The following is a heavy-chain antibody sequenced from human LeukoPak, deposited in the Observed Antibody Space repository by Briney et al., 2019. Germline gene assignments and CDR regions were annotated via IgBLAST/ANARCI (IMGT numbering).Heavy chain of an antibody. CDR1: GGSISNYY. CDR3: ARGVYIAAAQYGY. V-gene: IGHV4-59*01. CDR2: IYYSGTT. Sequence: SETLSLTCTVSGGSISNYYWSWIRQPPGKGLEWIGYIYYSGTTNYNPSLKSRVTISVDTSKNQFSPKLNSVTAADTAVYYCARGVYIAAAQYGYWGQGTLVTVSS. J-gene: IGHJ4*02. D-gene: IGHD6-13*01.